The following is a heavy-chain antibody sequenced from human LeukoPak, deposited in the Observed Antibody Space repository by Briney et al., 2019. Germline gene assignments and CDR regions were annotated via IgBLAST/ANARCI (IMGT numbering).Heavy chain of an antibody. Sequence: GGSLRLSCTASGFSFSGSAMHWVRQAPGKGLEWVTFIRYDGSHKYYADSVRGRFTISRDTSTNTLYLQMNSLRSEDTAVYYCAKDLLRGYSYGLIDYWGQGTLVTVSS. D-gene: IGHD5-18*01. CDR3: AKDLLRGYSYGLIDY. V-gene: IGHV3-30*02. CDR1: GFSFSGSA. CDR2: IRYDGSHK. J-gene: IGHJ4*02.